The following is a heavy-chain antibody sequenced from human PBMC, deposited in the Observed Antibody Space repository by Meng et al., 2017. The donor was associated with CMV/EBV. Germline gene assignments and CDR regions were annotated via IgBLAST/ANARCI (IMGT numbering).Heavy chain of an antibody. D-gene: IGHD2-2*01. Sequence: GESLKISCAASGFTFSNAWMSWVRQAPGKGLEWVGRIKSKTDGGTTDYAAPVKGRFTISRDDSKNTLYLQMNSLKTEDTAVYYCTTGGTSCSPFDYWGQGTRVTVSS. V-gene: IGHV3-15*01. CDR3: TTGGTSCSPFDY. CDR1: GFTFSNAW. CDR2: IKSKTDGGTT. J-gene: IGHJ4*02.